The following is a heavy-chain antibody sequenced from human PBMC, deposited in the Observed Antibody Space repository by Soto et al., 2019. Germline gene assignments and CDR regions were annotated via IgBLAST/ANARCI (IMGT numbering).Heavy chain of an antibody. D-gene: IGHD4-17*01. CDR3: ARAGDYGDYSWFAP. CDR2: ITPCNGNT. Sequence: QMQLVQSGAEVKKTGSSVKVSCKASGYTVTYRYLHWVRQAHGQALEWMGWITPCNGNTNYSQKCQERCTITRDRSTSTAYMELSSLISEDTAIYYCARAGDYGDYSWFAPWGQGTLVTVSS. J-gene: IGHJ5*02. CDR1: GYTVTYRY. V-gene: IGHV1-45*02.